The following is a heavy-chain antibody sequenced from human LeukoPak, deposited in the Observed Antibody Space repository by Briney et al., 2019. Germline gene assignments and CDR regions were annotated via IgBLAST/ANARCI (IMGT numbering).Heavy chain of an antibody. V-gene: IGHV4-38-2*02. J-gene: IGHJ4*02. CDR2: IYYSGST. Sequence: SETLSLTCTVSGYSISSGYYWGWIRQPPGKGLEWIGSIYYSGSTYYNPSLKSRVTISVDTSKNQFSLKLSSVTAADTAVYYCARGYYYGSGSYYGAFDYWGQGTLVTVSS. CDR1: GYSISSGYY. CDR3: ARGYYYGSGSYYGAFDY. D-gene: IGHD3-10*01.